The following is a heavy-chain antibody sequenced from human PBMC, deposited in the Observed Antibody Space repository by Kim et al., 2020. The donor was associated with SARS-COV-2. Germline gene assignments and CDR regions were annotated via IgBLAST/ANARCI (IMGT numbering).Heavy chain of an antibody. J-gene: IGHJ5*02. D-gene: IGHD1-26*01. Sequence: GGSLRLSCAASGFTFSSYAMSWVRQAPGKGLEWVSAISGSGGSTYYADSVKGRFTISRDNSKNTLYLQMNSLRAEDTAVYYCAKEGLPFIGGATELPVRGDTFDPWGQGTLVTVSS. CDR1: GFTFSSYA. V-gene: IGHV3-23*01. CDR2: ISGSGGST. CDR3: AKEGLPFIGGATELPVRGDTFDP.